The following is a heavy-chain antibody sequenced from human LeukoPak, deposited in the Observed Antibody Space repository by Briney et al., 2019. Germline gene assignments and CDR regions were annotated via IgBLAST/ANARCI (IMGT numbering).Heavy chain of an antibody. V-gene: IGHV3-48*03. Sequence: PGGSLRLSCAASGFTFSSYEMNWVRQAPGKGLEWVSYISSSGSTIYYADSVKGRFTISRDNAKNSLYLQMNSLRAEDTAVYYCVRTIFDPVITYHYMDVWGKGTTVTVSS. CDR3: VRTIFDPVITYHYMDV. J-gene: IGHJ6*03. D-gene: IGHD3-3*01. CDR1: GFTFSSYE. CDR2: ISSSGSTI.